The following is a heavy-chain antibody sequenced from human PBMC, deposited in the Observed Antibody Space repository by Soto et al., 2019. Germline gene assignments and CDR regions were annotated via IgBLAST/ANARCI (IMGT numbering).Heavy chain of an antibody. CDR2: IIPILDIT. CDR1: GGTFSSYT. CDR3: AREYCSSSRCYQNNWFDP. D-gene: IGHD2-2*01. J-gene: IGHJ5*02. V-gene: IGHV1-69*04. Sequence: ASVKVSCKASGGTFSSYTISWVRQAPGHGLEWMGSIIPILDITNYAQKFQGRVTITADKSTSTVYMELSSLRSEDTAVYYCAREYCSSSRCYQNNWFDPWGQGTLVTVSS.